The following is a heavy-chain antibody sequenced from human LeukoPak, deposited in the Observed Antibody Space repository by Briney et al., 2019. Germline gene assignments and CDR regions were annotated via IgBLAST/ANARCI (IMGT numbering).Heavy chain of an antibody. CDR1: GGSIIPYY. V-gene: IGHV4-59*01. D-gene: IGHD4-11*01. CDR2: IYYSGST. J-gene: IGHJ2*01. CDR3: ARDLSNQIYWYFDL. Sequence: SETLSLTCTVSGGSIIPYYWSWIRQPPGKGLEWIGYIYYSGSTNYNPSLKSRVTISVDTSKNQFSLKLGSVTAADTAVYYCARDLSNQIYWYFDLWGRGTLVTVSS.